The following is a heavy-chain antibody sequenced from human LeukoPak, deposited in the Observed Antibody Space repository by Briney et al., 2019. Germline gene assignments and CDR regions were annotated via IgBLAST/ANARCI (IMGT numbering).Heavy chain of an antibody. CDR2: IRDSGSTT. CDR1: GFTFNTYA. J-gene: IGHJ2*01. V-gene: IGHV3-23*01. Sequence: PGGSLRLSCAASGFTFNTYAMSWVRQAPGKGLEWVSTIRDSGSTTYYADFVKGRFTISRDNSKNTLFLQMNSLRADDTAIYYCANPVVGILRGNFDLWGRGTLVTVSS. D-gene: IGHD1-26*01. CDR3: ANPVVGILRGNFDL.